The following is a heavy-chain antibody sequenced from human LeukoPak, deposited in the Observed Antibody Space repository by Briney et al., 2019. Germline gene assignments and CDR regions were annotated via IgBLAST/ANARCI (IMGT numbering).Heavy chain of an antibody. CDR3: ARDEDWNGVGYYYYMDV. D-gene: IGHD1-1*01. V-gene: IGHV4-39*07. J-gene: IGHJ6*03. CDR2: IYYSGST. CDR1: GDSISGSSYY. Sequence: SETLSLTCTVSGDSISGSSYYWGWIRQPPGKGLEWIGSIYYSGSTFYNPSLKSRVTISVDTSKNQFSLKLSSVTAADTAVYYCARDEDWNGVGYYYYMDVWGKGTTVTVSS.